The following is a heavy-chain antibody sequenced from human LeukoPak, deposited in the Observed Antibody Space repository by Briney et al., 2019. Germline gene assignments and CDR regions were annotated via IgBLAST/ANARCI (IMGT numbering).Heavy chain of an antibody. Sequence: ASVKVSCKASGYTFTDYYMHWVRQAPGQGLEWMGWINPNSGGTNYAQKFQGRVTMTRDTSISTAYMELSRLRSDDTAVYYCARVSSGLVEEYYDFWSGSDYWGQGTLVTVSS. D-gene: IGHD3-3*01. CDR1: GYTFTDYY. V-gene: IGHV1-2*02. J-gene: IGHJ4*02. CDR2: INPNSGGT. CDR3: ARVSSGLVEEYYDFWSGSDY.